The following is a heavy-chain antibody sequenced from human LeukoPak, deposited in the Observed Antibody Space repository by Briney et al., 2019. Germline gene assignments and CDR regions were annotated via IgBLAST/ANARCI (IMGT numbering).Heavy chain of an antibody. CDR2: ISSSSSYI. D-gene: IGHD5-24*01. Sequence: GGSLRLSCAASGFTFSSYSMNWVRQAPGKGLEWVSSISSSSSYIYYADSVKGRFTISRDNAKNSLYLQMNSLRAEDTAVYYCAREAEMATLAHDAFDIWGQGTMVTVSS. CDR1: GFTFSSYS. V-gene: IGHV3-21*01. J-gene: IGHJ3*02. CDR3: AREAEMATLAHDAFDI.